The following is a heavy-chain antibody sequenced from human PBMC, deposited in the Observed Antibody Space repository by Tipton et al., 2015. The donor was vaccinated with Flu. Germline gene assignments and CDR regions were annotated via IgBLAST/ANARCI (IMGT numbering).Heavy chain of an antibody. V-gene: IGHV3-7*01. CDR1: GFSVSRNY. Sequence: SLRLSCAASGFSVSRNYMSWVRQAPGKGLEWVANIKQDGSEKYYVDSVKGRFTISRDNAKNSLYLQMNSLRAEDTAVYYCARVNYAYYYYYGMGVWGQGTTVTVSS. CDR3: ARVNYAYYYYYGMGV. J-gene: IGHJ6*02. D-gene: IGHD1-7*01. CDR2: IKQDGSEK.